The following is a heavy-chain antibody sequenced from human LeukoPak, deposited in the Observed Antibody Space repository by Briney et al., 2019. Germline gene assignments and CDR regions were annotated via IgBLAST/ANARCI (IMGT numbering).Heavy chain of an antibody. CDR2: ISGSGGST. J-gene: IGHJ4*02. CDR3: ARDDYGAHKFDY. CDR1: GFTFSSYA. Sequence: GGSLRLSCAASGFTFSSYAMSRVRQAPGKGLEWVSAISGSGGSTYYADSVKGRFTISRDNAKNSLYLQMNSLRAEDTAVYYWARDDYGAHKFDYGGQETLVTASS. V-gene: IGHV3-23*01. D-gene: IGHD4-17*01.